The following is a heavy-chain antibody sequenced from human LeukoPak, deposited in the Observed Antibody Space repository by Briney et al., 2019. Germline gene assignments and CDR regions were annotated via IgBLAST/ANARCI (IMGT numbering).Heavy chain of an antibody. CDR2: ISYDGSNK. V-gene: IGHV3-30*04. D-gene: IGHD4-23*01. CDR3: AKTLYGGNSANAFDI. Sequence: GGSLRLSCAASGFTFSSYAMHWVRQAPGKGLEWVAVISYDGSNKYYADSVKGRFTISRDNSKNTLYPQMNSLRAEDTAVYYCAKTLYGGNSANAFDIWGQGTMVTVSS. CDR1: GFTFSSYA. J-gene: IGHJ3*02.